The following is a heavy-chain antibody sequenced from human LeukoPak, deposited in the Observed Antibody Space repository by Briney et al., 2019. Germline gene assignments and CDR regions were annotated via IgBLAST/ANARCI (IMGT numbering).Heavy chain of an antibody. J-gene: IGHJ3*02. V-gene: IGHV3-15*01. CDR1: GFTFSSYW. D-gene: IGHD3-3*01. Sequence: GGSLRLSCAASGFTFSSYWMSWVRQAPGKGLEWVGRIKSKTDGGTTDYAAPVKGRFTISRDDSKNTLYLQMNSLKTEDTAVYYCTTYDFWSVSYAFDIWGQGTMVTVSS. CDR2: IKSKTDGGTT. CDR3: TTYDFWSVSYAFDI.